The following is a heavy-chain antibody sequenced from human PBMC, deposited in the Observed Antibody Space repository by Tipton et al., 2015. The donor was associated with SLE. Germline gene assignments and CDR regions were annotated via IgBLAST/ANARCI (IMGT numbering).Heavy chain of an antibody. D-gene: IGHD1-26*01. V-gene: IGHV3-23*01. CDR3: AKGKGARVFAFDI. Sequence: SLRLSCAASGFTFSSYAMSWVLQAPGTGLEWVSAISGSGGSTYYADSVKGRFTISSDNSKNTLYLQMNSLRAEDTAVYYCAKGKGARVFAFDIWGQGTMVTVSS. CDR1: GFTFSSYA. CDR2: ISGSGGST. J-gene: IGHJ3*02.